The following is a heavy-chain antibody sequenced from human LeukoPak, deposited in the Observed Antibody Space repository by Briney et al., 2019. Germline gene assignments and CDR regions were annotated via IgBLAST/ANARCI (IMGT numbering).Heavy chain of an antibody. J-gene: IGHJ4*02. D-gene: IGHD3-10*01. CDR2: ISYDGSNK. CDR3: AKDMAGSYYNKVFDY. V-gene: IGHV3-30*04. Sequence: GGSLRLSCAASGFTFSSYAMHWVRQAPGKRLEWVAVISYDGSNKYYADSVKGRFTISRDNSKNTLYLQMNSLRAEDTAVYYCAKDMAGSYYNKVFDYWGQGTLVTVSS. CDR1: GFTFSSYA.